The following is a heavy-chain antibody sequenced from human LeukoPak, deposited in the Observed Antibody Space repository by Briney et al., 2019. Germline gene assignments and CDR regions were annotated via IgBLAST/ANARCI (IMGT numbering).Heavy chain of an antibody. J-gene: IGHJ6*02. CDR2: ISPDGNDK. Sequence: TGGSLRLSCAVSGFTFSTCGMHWVRQAPGKGLEWVAVISPDGNDKYYAVSVKGRFTISRDNSKNTLYLQMNSLRAEDTAVYYCAKAGRDCSGASYYNYGMDVWGQGTTVTVSS. D-gene: IGHD2-15*01. V-gene: IGHV3-30*18. CDR3: AKAGRDCSGASYYNYGMDV. CDR1: GFTFSTCG.